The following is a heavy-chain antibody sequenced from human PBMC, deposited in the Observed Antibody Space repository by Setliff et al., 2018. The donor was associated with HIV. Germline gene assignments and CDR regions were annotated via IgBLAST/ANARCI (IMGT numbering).Heavy chain of an antibody. D-gene: IGHD3-22*01. CDR2: ISSSGRT. Sequence: SETLSLTCTVSDGSINGGGYYWTWIRQHPGKALAWIGFISSSGRTHSSPSLTSPLTISIYTSKSQFSLSLRSVSAADTAVYFCARGPYFYDSSSYYPFESWGQGTLGHRLL. J-gene: IGHJ4*02. CDR1: DGSINGGGYY. CDR3: ARGPYFYDSSSYYPFES. V-gene: IGHV4-31*02.